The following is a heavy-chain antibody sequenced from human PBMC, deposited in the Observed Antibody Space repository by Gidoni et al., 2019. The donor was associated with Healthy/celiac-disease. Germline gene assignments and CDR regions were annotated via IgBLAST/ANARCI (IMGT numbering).Heavy chain of an antibody. CDR2: ISSSSSYI. J-gene: IGHJ3*02. D-gene: IGHD3-10*01. CDR3: ARDTIELLYI. CDR1: GFTLSRYS. Sequence: EVQLVDSGGGMVKPGGSLRLSCAASGFTLSRYSMTWVRQARGKGLEVVSSISSSSSYIYYADSVKGRFTISRDNAKNSLYLQMNSLRAEDTAVYYCARDTIELLYIWGQGTMVTVSS. V-gene: IGHV3-21*01.